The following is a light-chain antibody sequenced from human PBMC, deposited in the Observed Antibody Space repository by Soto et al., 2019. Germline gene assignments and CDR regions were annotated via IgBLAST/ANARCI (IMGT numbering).Light chain of an antibody. CDR3: SSYTSSNTLVV. CDR1: SSDVGGYKY. J-gene: IGLJ2*01. V-gene: IGLV2-14*01. Sequence: QSAMTQPASVSGSPGQSITIPCTGTSSDVGGYKYVSWYQQHPGKAPKLMIYEVSNRPSGVSNRFSGPKSGNTASLTISGLQAEDEADYYCSSYTSSNTLVVFGGGTKLTVL. CDR2: EVS.